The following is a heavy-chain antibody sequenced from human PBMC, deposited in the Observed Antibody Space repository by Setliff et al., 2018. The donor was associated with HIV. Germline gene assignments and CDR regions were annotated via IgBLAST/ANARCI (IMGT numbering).Heavy chain of an antibody. Sequence: GESLKISCAASGFTFDRFWMHWVRQAPGKGLVWVSRVNRDGSSTTYADSVKDRFTISRDNAKNTLYLQMNSLRAEDTGVYYCHSGYDTEEQSYFDYWGQGALVTVS. CDR3: HSGYDTEEQSYFDY. J-gene: IGHJ4*02. D-gene: IGHD5-12*01. CDR1: GFTFDRFW. CDR2: VNRDGSST. V-gene: IGHV3-74*01.